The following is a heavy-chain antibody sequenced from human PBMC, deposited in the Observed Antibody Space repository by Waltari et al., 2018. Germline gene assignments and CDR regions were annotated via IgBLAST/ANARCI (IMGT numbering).Heavy chain of an antibody. CDR1: GGSISSGGYY. CDR2: IYYSGGT. Sequence: QVQLQESGPGLVKPSQTLSLTCTVSGGSISSGGYYWSWTRQHPGKGLEWIGYIYYSGGTDYNPSRKSRVTISVDTSKNQFALKLSSVTAADTAVYYCARGAYDSTHFDYWGQGTLVTVSS. J-gene: IGHJ4*02. V-gene: IGHV4-31*03. D-gene: IGHD3-22*01. CDR3: ARGAYDSTHFDY.